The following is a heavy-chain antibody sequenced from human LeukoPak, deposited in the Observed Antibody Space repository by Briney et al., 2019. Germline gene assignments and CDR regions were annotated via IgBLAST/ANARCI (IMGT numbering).Heavy chain of an antibody. V-gene: IGHV4-39*07. CDR1: GGSISSSSYY. D-gene: IGHD3-16*01. J-gene: IGHJ4*02. CDR3: ARVSRVDSVSWFDY. Sequence: SETLSLTCTVSGGSISSSSYYWGWIRQPPGKGLEWIGSIYYSGSTYYNPSLKSRVTISVDTSKNQFSLKLSSVTAADTAVFYCARVSRVDSVSWFDYWGQGTLVTVSS. CDR2: IYYSGST.